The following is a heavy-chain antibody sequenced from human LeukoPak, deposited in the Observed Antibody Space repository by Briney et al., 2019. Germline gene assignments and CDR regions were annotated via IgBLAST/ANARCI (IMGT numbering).Heavy chain of an antibody. V-gene: IGHV4-59*08. D-gene: IGHD3-22*01. Sequence: PSETLSLTCIVSGGSLSSYYWSWLRQPPGKGLEWIGYIYYSGSTNYNPPLKSRVTISVDTPKNQFSLKLSSVTAADTAVYFCARRTYYYDSSGYYYYYMDVWGKGTTVTVSS. CDR1: GGSLSSYY. CDR3: ARRTYYYDSSGYYYYYMDV. J-gene: IGHJ6*03. CDR2: IYYSGST.